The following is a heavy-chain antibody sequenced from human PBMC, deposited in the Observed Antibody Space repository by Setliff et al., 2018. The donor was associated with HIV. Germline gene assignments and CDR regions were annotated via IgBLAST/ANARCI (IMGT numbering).Heavy chain of an antibody. CDR3: ARGRYRSRWYASDHYYIDV. V-gene: IGHV4-39*01. D-gene: IGHD6-13*01. CDR2: IYYRGST. CDR1: GGSISSSSYY. J-gene: IGHJ6*03. Sequence: SETLSLTCTVSGGSISSSSYYWGWIRQPPGKGLQWIGSIYYRGSTYYNPSLKSRVTISVDTSKNQFSLKLRSVTAADTALYYCARGRYRSRWYASDHYYIDVWGKGTTVPVSS.